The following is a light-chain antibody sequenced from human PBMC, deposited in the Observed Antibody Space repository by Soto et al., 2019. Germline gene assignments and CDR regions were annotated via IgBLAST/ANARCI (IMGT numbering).Light chain of an antibody. CDR3: QQYFSYPYT. J-gene: IGKJ2*01. CDR1: QDISSY. V-gene: IGKV1-8*01. CDR2: AAS. Sequence: ALQMTQSPSSLSASTGDRVTITCRASQDISSYLAWYQQKPGKAPKLLIYAASTLQSGVPSRFSGSGSGTDFTLIISCLQSEDFATYYCQQYFSYPYTFGQGTKLEIK.